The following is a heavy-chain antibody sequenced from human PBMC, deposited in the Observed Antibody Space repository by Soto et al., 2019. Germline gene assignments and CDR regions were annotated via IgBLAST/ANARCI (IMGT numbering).Heavy chain of an antibody. Sequence: SETLSLTCTVSGGSISSGGYYWSWIRQHPGKGLEWIGEINHSGSTNYNPSLKSRVTISVDTSKNQFSLKLSSVTAADTAVYYCARGVVKRSRGVIWTKVWFDPWGQGTLVTVSS. V-gene: IGHV4-39*07. D-gene: IGHD3-10*01. J-gene: IGHJ5*02. CDR2: INHSGST. CDR1: GGSISSGGYY. CDR3: ARGVVKRSRGVIWTKVWFDP.